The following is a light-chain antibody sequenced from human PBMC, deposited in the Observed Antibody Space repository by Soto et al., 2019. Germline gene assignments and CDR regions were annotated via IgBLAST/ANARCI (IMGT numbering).Light chain of an antibody. V-gene: IGKV3-20*01. J-gene: IGKJ1*01. CDR2: GAS. CDR1: PSVTSN. CDR3: QQYGSSGT. Sequence: EIVLTQSPATLSLSPGERATLSCSASPSVTSNLAWYQQALGQAPRLLIYGASNRATGIPDRFSGSGSGTDFTLTISRLEPEDFAVYYCQQYGSSGTFGQGTKVDIK.